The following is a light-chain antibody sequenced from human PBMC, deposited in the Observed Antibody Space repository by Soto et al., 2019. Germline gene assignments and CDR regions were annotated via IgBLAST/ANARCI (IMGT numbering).Light chain of an antibody. Sequence: EIVMTQSPATLSVSPGERATLSCRASQSVSTTLAWYQQKPGQAPRLLIYGASTRATGIPARFSGSGSGTEITLTISSLQSEDVATYYCQKYNSAPLTFGGGTKVDIK. CDR1: QSVSTT. J-gene: IGKJ4*01. CDR2: GAS. CDR3: QKYNSAPLT. V-gene: IGKV3-15*01.